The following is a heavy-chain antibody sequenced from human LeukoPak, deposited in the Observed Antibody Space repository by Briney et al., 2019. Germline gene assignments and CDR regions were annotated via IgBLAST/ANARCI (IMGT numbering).Heavy chain of an antibody. V-gene: IGHV1-18*01. D-gene: IGHD1-26*01. Sequence: GSSVKVSRKSSVYTFTSCGISWVRQGPGQGLEWVGGSSAYNGYTNYAQKVQGRVTRTTNTSTSTAYMELRSLRSDDPAVNSCARRSDLSRGPYYYYYTDVWGTETTVTVSS. CDR1: VYTFTSCG. CDR3: ARRSDLSRGPYYYYYTDV. CDR2: SSAYNGYT. J-gene: IGHJ6*03.